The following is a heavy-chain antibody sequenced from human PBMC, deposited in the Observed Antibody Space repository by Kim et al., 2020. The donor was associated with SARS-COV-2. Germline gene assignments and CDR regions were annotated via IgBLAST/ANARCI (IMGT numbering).Heavy chain of an antibody. CDR2: SYYSGST. J-gene: IGHJ4*02. V-gene: IGHV4-39*07. CDR3: ARDVFELTGEAGAFDY. CDR1: GVSISSSSYY. D-gene: IGHD1-26*01. Sequence: SETLSLTCTVSGVSISSSSYYWGWIRQPPGKGLEWIGSSYYSGSTYYNPSLKSRVTISVDTSKNQFSLKLSSVTAADTAVYYCARDVFELTGEAGAFDYWGQGALVTVSS.